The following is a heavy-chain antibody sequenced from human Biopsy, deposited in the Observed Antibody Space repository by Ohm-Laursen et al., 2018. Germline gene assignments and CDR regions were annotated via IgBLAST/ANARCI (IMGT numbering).Heavy chain of an antibody. D-gene: IGHD2-2*01. Sequence: GPLRLSCAASGLTFSRYSMHWVRQAPGKGLEWVSSISSSSNFIYYGDSVKGRFTISRDNAKNSLYLQMNCLRAEDTAVYYCARVLLPAAAVHYGMDVWGQGTTVTVSS. CDR3: ARVLLPAAAVHYGMDV. J-gene: IGHJ6*02. V-gene: IGHV3-21*01. CDR1: GLTFSRYS. CDR2: ISSSSNFI.